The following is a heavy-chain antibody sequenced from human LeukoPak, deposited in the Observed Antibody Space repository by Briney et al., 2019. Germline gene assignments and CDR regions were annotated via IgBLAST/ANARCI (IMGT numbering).Heavy chain of an antibody. J-gene: IGHJ6*02. V-gene: IGHV1-69*13. CDR2: IIPIFGTA. CDR3: ARGRPLDYYYGMDV. CDR1: GYTFTSYY. D-gene: IGHD6-6*01. Sequence: SVKVSCKASGYTFTSYYMHWVRQAPGQGLEWMGGIIPIFGTANYAQKFQGRVTITADESTSTAYMELSSLRSEDTAVYYCARGRPLDYYYGMDVWGQGTTVTVSS.